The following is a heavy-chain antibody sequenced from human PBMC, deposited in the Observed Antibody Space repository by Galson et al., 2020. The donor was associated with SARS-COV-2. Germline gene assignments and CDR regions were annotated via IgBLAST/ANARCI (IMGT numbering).Heavy chain of an antibody. CDR1: GYTFSASD. J-gene: IGHJ5*02. Sequence: APVKVSCKASGYTFSASDINWVRQAPGQGLEWMGWMNPSSGNTGYGKKFQGRVTMTMSTSLTTAYMELSSLRSEDTAVYFCARGQIDDYNLYNGYYLTSWGQGTLVTVSS. V-gene: IGHV1-8*01. CDR3: ARGQIDDYNLYNGYYLTS. D-gene: IGHD5-18*01. CDR2: MNPSSGNT.